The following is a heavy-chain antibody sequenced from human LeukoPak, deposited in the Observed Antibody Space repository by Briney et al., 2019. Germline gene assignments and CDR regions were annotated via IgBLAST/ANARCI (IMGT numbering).Heavy chain of an antibody. V-gene: IGHV1-69*13. Sequence: PGASVKVSCKASEDSISNYAVSWVRQAPGQGFEWMGGIIPIFGTADYAQKFQGRVTITADQSTSTTYMAPSSLKSEDTATYYCTTRACHAGGCSSSFYYYYGLHFWGQGTTVSVSS. CDR3: TTRACHAGGCSSSFYYYYGLHF. CDR2: IIPIFGTA. J-gene: IGHJ6*02. CDR1: EDSISNYA. D-gene: IGHD3-16*01.